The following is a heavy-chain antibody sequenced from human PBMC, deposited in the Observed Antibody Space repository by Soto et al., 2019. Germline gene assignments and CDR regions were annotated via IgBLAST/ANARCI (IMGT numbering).Heavy chain of an antibody. D-gene: IGHD3-16*01. V-gene: IGHV4-31*03. CDR3: AREGGSGPFDY. J-gene: IGHJ4*02. CDR1: GGSISSGGYY. Sequence: SETLSLTCTVSGGSISSGGYYWSWIRQHPGKGLEWIGYIYYSGSTYYNPSLKSRVTISVDTSKNQFSLKLSSATAADTAVYYCAREGGSGPFDYWGQGTLVTVSS. CDR2: IYYSGST.